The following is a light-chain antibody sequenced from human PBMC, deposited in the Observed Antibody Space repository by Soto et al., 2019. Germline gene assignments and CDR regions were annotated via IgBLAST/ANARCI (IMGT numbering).Light chain of an antibody. CDR3: SSYAGSNAVV. CDR2: EVS. J-gene: IGLJ2*01. Sequence: QSALTQPPSASGSPGQSVTISCTGTSSVVGGYNYVSWYQQHPGKAPKLMIYEVSKRPSGVPDRFSGSKSGNTASLTVSGLQAEDXXXXYCSSYAGSNAVVFGGGTKVTVL. V-gene: IGLV2-8*01. CDR1: SSVVGGYNY.